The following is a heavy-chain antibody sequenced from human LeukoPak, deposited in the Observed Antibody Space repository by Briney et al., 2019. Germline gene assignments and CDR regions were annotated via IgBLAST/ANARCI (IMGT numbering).Heavy chain of an antibody. CDR1: GYSISSSYF. Sequence: NPSETLSLTCTVSGYSISSSYFWGWIRQPPGKGLEWIGSIYYSGSTNYNPSLKSRVTISVDTSKNQFSLKLSSVTAADTAVYYCARGYSSSWLYYYYYMDVWGKGTTVTVSS. CDR3: ARGYSSSWLYYYYYMDV. D-gene: IGHD6-13*01. J-gene: IGHJ6*03. V-gene: IGHV4-38-2*02. CDR2: IYYSGST.